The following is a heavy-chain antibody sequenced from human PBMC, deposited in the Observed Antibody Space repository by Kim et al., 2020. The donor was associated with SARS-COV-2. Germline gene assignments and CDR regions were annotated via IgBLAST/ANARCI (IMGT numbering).Heavy chain of an antibody. CDR3: ASDYSSSSDLVGLGTNWFDP. D-gene: IGHD6-6*01. Sequence: GRFTISRDNAKNSLYLQMNSLRAEDTAVYYCASDYSSSSDLVGLGTNWFDPWGQGTLVTVSS. V-gene: IGHV3-11*06. J-gene: IGHJ5*02.